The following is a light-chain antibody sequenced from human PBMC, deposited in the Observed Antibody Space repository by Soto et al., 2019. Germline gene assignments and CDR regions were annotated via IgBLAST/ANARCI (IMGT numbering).Light chain of an antibody. CDR1: QSVSSNY. CDR3: QQHGTSPIT. J-gene: IGKJ5*01. Sequence: DIVLTQSPGTLSLSPGERATFSCRASQSVSSNYLAWYQQKPGQAPRLLIYGASSRATGIPDRFSGSGSGTDFTLTISGLEPEDFAVYYCQQHGTSPITFGQGTRLEIK. CDR2: GAS. V-gene: IGKV3-20*01.